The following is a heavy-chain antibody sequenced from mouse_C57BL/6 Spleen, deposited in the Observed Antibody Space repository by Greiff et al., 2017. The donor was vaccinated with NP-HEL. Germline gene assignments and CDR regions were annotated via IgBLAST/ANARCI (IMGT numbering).Heavy chain of an antibody. Sequence: QVQLQQPGAELVMPGASVKLSCKASGYTFTSYWMHWVKQRPGQGLEWIGEIDPSDSYTNYNQKFKGKSTLTVDKSSSTAYMQRSSLTSEDSAVYYCARMGLLRFDYWGQGTTLTVSS. CDR3: ARMGLLRFDY. CDR2: IDPSDSYT. V-gene: IGHV1-69*01. J-gene: IGHJ2*01. CDR1: GYTFTSYW. D-gene: IGHD1-1*01.